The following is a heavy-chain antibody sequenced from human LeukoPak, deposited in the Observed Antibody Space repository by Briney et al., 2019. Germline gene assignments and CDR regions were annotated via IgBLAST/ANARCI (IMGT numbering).Heavy chain of an antibody. CDR1: GYSFTSYG. CDR3: ARDQGLWGGRQQLVPAFDI. D-gene: IGHD6-13*01. J-gene: IGHJ3*02. V-gene: IGHV1-18*01. CDR2: ISTYNGST. Sequence: ASVKVSCKASGYSFTSYGLTWVRQAPGQGLEWMGWISTYNGSTNYAQNFQGRITMTTDTPTSTAYMELSSLRSEDTAVYYCARDQGLWGGRQQLVPAFDIWGQGTMVTVSS.